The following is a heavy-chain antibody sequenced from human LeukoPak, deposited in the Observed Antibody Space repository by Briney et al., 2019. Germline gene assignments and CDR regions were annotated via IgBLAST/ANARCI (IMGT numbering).Heavy chain of an antibody. Sequence: PSETLSLTCTVSGGSISGYYWSWIRQPPGKGLEWIGYIYHSGSTYYNPSLKSRVTISVDRSKNQFSLKLSSVTAADTAVYYCARAGLTIFDYWGQGTLVTVSS. CDR1: GGSISGYY. CDR2: IYHSGST. D-gene: IGHD1/OR15-1a*01. J-gene: IGHJ4*02. V-gene: IGHV4-30-2*01. CDR3: ARAGLTIFDY.